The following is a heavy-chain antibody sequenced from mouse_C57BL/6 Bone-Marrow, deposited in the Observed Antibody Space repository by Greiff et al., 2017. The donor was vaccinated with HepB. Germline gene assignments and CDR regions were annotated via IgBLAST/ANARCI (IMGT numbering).Heavy chain of an antibody. CDR2: INPSTGGT. D-gene: IGHD6-5*01. CDR1: GYSFTGYY. Sequence: EVQLQQSGPELVKPGASVKISCKASGYSFTGYYMNWVKQSPEKSLEWIGEINPSTGGTTYNQKFKAKATLTVDKSSSTAYMQLKSPTSEDSAVYYGARVPYVPFAYWGQGTLVTVSA. CDR3: ARVPYVPFAY. V-gene: IGHV1-42*01. J-gene: IGHJ3*01.